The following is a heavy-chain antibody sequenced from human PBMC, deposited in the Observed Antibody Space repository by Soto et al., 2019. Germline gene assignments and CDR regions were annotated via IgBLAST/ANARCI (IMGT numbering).Heavy chain of an antibody. CDR3: ARDWKGAEGFAP. D-gene: IGHD1-1*01. CDR1: GYTFSTYG. J-gene: IGHJ5*02. V-gene: IGHV1-18*01. CDR2: IGADNGDT. Sequence: QVQLVQSGAEVKKPGASVKVSCKASGYTFSTYGFSWVRQAPGQGLEWMGWIGADNGDTNYAQNFQGRVTMTTDTSTTPSYMELRSLTADDTAVYFCARDWKGAEGFAPWGQGTLVTVSS.